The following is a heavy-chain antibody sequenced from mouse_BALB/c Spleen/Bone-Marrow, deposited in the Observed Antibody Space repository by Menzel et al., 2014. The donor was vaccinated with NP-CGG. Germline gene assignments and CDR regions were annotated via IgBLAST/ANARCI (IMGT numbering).Heavy chain of an antibody. CDR2: IFPGDGST. CDR3: ARRVYYDYDGGAWFAY. J-gene: IGHJ3*01. V-gene: IGHV1-85*01. CDR1: GYTFTSYD. Sequence: LVESGAELVKPGASVKLSCKASGYTFTSYDINWVRQRPEQGLEWIGWIFPGDGSTKYNEKFKGKATLTTDKSSSTAYMQLSRLTSEDSAVYFRARRVYYDYDGGAWFAYWGQGTLVTVSA. D-gene: IGHD2-4*01.